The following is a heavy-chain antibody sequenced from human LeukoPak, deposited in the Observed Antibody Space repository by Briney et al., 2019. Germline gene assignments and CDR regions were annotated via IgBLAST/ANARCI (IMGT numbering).Heavy chain of an antibody. J-gene: IGHJ5*02. V-gene: IGHV4-4*07. CDR2: IYTSGST. D-gene: IGHD3-22*01. Sequence: PSETLSLTCTVSGGSISSYYWSWIRQPAGKGLEWIGRIYTSGSTNYNPSLKRRVTMSVDTSKNQFSLKLSSVTAADTAVYYCARDPTSYYYDSSGFAPWFDPWGQGTLVTVSS. CDR1: GGSISSYY. CDR3: ARDPTSYYYDSSGFAPWFDP.